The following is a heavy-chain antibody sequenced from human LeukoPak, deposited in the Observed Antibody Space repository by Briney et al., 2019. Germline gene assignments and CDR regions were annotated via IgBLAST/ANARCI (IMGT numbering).Heavy chain of an antibody. CDR3: GYYYDSSGYRFDY. Sequence: QSGGSLRLSCAASGFTFSDYYMDWVRQVPGKGLEWVGRIRDKANSHTTEYAASVKGRFSISRDDSNSLLSLQMESLKTEDTAVYYCGYYYDSSGYRFDYWGQGTLVTVPS. V-gene: IGHV3-72*01. D-gene: IGHD3-22*01. CDR2: IRDKANSHTT. J-gene: IGHJ4*02. CDR1: GFTFSDYY.